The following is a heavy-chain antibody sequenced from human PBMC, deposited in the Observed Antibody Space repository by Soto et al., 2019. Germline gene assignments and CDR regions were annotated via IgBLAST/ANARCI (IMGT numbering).Heavy chain of an antibody. J-gene: IGHJ4*02. D-gene: IGHD3-22*01. CDR2: IYYSGST. CDR1: GGAVSSGSYY. CDR3: ARGMYYYDSSGYYFDY. Sequence: HSDTMSLTCTVSGGAVSSGSYYWSWIRQPPGKGLEWIGYIYYSGSTNYNPSLKSRVTISVDTSKNQFSLKLSSVTAADTAVYYCARGMYYYDSSGYYFDYWGQGTLVTVSS. V-gene: IGHV4-61*01.